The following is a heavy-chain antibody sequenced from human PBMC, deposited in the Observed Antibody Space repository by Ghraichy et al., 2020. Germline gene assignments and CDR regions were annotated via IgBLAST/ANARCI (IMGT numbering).Heavy chain of an antibody. CDR1: GDSVSSNSAA. J-gene: IGHJ6*02. D-gene: IGHD3-10*01. CDR3: VLGSSLHDPSRKDQYYYYGMDV. V-gene: IGHV6-1*01. CDR2: TYYRSKWYN. Sequence: SQTLSLTCAISGDSVSSNSAAWNWIRQSPSRGLEWLGRTYYRSKWYNDYAVSVKSRITVNPDTSKNQFSLQLNSVTPEDTAVYYCVLGSSLHDPSRKDQYYYYGMDVWGQGTTVTVSS.